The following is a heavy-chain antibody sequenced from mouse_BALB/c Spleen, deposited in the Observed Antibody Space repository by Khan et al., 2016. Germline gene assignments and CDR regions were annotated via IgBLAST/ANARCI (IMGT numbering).Heavy chain of an antibody. V-gene: IGHV3-2*02. CDR3: ASDYYGSSFFDY. J-gene: IGHJ2*01. CDR1: GYSITSDYA. D-gene: IGHD1-1*01. Sequence: VQLKESGPGLVKPSQSLSLTCTVAGYSITSDYAWNWIRQFPGNKLEWMGYINYSGSTSYNPSLKSRISITRDTSKNQFFLQLNSVTTEDTATYYCASDYYGSSFFDYWGQGTTLTVSS. CDR2: INYSGST.